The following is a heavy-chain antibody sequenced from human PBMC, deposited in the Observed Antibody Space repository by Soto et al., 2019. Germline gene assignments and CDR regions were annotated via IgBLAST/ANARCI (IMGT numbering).Heavy chain of an antibody. J-gene: IGHJ5*02. D-gene: IGHD3-3*01. V-gene: IGHV3-30*03. CDR3: ATEPYYDFWSGNLGPNWFDP. CDR1: GFTFSSYG. Sequence: GGSLRLSCAASGFTFSSYGMHWVRQAPGKGLEWVAVISYDGSNKYYADSVKGRFTISRDNSKNTLYLQMNSLRAEDTAVYYCATEPYYDFWSGNLGPNWFDPWGQGTLVTVSS. CDR2: ISYDGSNK.